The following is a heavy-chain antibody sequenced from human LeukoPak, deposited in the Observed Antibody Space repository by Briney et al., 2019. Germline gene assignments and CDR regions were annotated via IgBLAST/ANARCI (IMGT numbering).Heavy chain of an antibody. Sequence: PGGSLRLSCAASGFTFSSYGMHWVRQAPGKGLEWVAFIRYDGSNKCYADSVKGRFTISRDNSKNTLYLQMNSLRAEDTAVYYCAKVLYSRGQGPFDSWGQGTLVTVSS. V-gene: IGHV3-30*02. D-gene: IGHD6-13*01. J-gene: IGHJ4*02. CDR1: GFTFSSYG. CDR2: IRYDGSNK. CDR3: AKVLYSRGQGPFDS.